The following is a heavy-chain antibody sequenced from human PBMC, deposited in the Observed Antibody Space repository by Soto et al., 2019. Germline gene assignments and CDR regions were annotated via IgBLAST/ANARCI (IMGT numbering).Heavy chain of an antibody. D-gene: IGHD2-8*01. CDR2: MYESGLT. CDR1: GYSISTAYY. Sequence: PSETLSLTCAVSGYSISTAYYWGWIRQPPGKGLEWIGSMYESGLTYYNASLKSRVTISVDTSKNEFSLKVSSVTAEDTAVYYCARHEGNGNVWPLDYWGQGILVTVSS. CDR3: ARHEGNGNVWPLDY. J-gene: IGHJ4*02. V-gene: IGHV4-38-2*01.